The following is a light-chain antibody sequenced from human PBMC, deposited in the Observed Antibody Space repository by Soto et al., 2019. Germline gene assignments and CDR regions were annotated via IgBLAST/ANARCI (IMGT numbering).Light chain of an antibody. CDR3: QQYNTYSWT. CDR2: DAS. Sequence: DIQMTQSPSTLSASVGDRVTITCRASQSISSWLAWYQQKPGKASKLLIYDASSLESGVPSRFSGSGSGTEFPLTIRTLPHDDSHPYFCQQYNTYSWTFGQGTKVETK. J-gene: IGKJ1*01. CDR1: QSISSW. V-gene: IGKV1-5*01.